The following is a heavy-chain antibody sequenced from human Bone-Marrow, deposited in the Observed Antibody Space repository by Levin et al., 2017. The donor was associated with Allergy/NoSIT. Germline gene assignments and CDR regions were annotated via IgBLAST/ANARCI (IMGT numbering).Heavy chain of an antibody. CDR1: GFTFSSFW. D-gene: IGHD6-13*01. V-gene: IGHV3-74*01. CDR2: INSDGTSL. J-gene: IGHJ4*02. CDR3: ASLYSSSWYNYFDY. Sequence: PGGSLRLSCAASGFTFSSFWMHWVRQAPGKGLVWVSHINSDGTSLSYADSVKGRFTISRDNAKNTLYLQMNSLRAEDTAVYFCASLYSSSWYNYFDYWGRGTLVTVSS.